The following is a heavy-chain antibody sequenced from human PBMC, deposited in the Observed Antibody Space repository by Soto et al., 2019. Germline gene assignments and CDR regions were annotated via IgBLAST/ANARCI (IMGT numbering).Heavy chain of an antibody. Sequence: PGGSLRLSCAASGFTFSSYAMHWVRQAPGKGLEWVAVISYDGSNKYYADSVKGRFTISRDNSKNTLYLQMNSLRAEDTAVYYCARDGSGSYPGWDYYYGMDVWGQGTTVTVSS. CDR1: GFTFSSYA. CDR3: ARDGSGSYPGWDYYYGMDV. V-gene: IGHV3-30-3*01. CDR2: ISYDGSNK. D-gene: IGHD3-10*01. J-gene: IGHJ6*02.